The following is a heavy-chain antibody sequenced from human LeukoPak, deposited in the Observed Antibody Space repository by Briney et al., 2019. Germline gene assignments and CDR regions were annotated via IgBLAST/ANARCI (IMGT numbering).Heavy chain of an antibody. CDR1: GFTFNRYN. CDR3: ARGADGVSSNSRGWFDP. J-gene: IGHJ5*02. D-gene: IGHD2-15*01. V-gene: IGHV3-21*01. Sequence: GGSLRLSCAASGFTFNRYNMNWVRRAPGKGLEWVSSISTSSSYIYYADSVRGRFTISRDNAKNSLYLQMNSLRAEDTAVYSCARGADGVSSNSRGWFDPGGQGTLVTVSS. CDR2: ISTSSSYI.